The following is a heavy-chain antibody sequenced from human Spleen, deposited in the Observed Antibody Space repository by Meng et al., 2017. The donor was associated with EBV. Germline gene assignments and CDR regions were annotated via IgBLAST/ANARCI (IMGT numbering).Heavy chain of an antibody. CDR2: VSPYNGYT. CDR1: GYTFIHYG. D-gene: IGHD5-24*01. Sequence: QVQLVQSGAEGEKPGASVTVSCKASGYTFIHYGINWVRQAPGQGLEWMGWVSPYNGYTSYAQNLKGRVTMTTDTSTNTAYMTLRSLRSDDTAVYYCARDRSEMAGSWGGYWGQGSLVTVS. V-gene: IGHV1-18*01. CDR3: ARDRSEMAGSWGGY. J-gene: IGHJ4*01.